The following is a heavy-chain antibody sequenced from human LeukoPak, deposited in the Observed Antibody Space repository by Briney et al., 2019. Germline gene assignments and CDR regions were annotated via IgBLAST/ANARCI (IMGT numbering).Heavy chain of an antibody. V-gene: IGHV4-59*01. J-gene: IGHJ4*02. CDR2: IYYSGST. CDR1: GVSINNYY. Sequence: SETLSLTCTVSGVSINNYYWGWIRQPPGKGLEWIGYIYYSGSTNYNPSLKSRVTISVDTSKNQFSLKLTSVTAADTAVYYCARVRSGSYPAPFDYWGQRTLVTVSS. D-gene: IGHD1-26*01. CDR3: ARVRSGSYPAPFDY.